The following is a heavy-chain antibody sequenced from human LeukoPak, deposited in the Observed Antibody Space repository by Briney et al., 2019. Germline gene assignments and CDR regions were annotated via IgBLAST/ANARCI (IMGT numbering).Heavy chain of an antibody. J-gene: IGHJ5*02. CDR3: ARELRDCSGGSCYYPRGFDP. D-gene: IGHD2-15*01. CDR2: IYYSGST. Sequence: SETLFLTCTVSGGSISSYYWSWIRQPPGKGLEWIGYIYYSGSTNYNPSLKSRVTISVDTSKNQFSLKLSSVTAADTAVYYCARELRDCSGGSCYYPRGFDPWGQGTLVTVSS. CDR1: GGSISSYY. V-gene: IGHV4-59*01.